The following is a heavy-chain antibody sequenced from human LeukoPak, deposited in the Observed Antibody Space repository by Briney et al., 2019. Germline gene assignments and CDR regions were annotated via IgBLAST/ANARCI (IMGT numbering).Heavy chain of an antibody. Sequence: ALVKVSCKASGYTFTGYYMHWVRQAPGQGLEWMGRINPNSGGTNYAQKFQGRVAMTRDTSISTAYMELSRLRSDGTAVYYCARGGQQLATYYYYYYYMDVWGKGTMVTVSS. CDR3: ARGGQQLATYYYYYYYMDV. CDR1: GYTFTGYY. V-gene: IGHV1-2*06. D-gene: IGHD6-13*01. J-gene: IGHJ6*03. CDR2: INPNSGGT.